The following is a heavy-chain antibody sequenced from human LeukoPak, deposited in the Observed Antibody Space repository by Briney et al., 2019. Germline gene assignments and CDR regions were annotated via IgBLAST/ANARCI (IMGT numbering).Heavy chain of an antibody. CDR2: IYYSGST. V-gene: IGHV4-39*07. CDR3: ARDGGTRLGFDP. CDR1: GGSINSNSNN. Sequence: SETLSLTCTVSGGSINSNSNNWGWIRQPPGKGLEWIGNIYYSGSTYYNPSLKSRVTISVDTSKNQFSLKLNSVTAADTGVYYCARDGGTRLGFDPWGQGTLVTVSS. J-gene: IGHJ5*02. D-gene: IGHD3-16*01.